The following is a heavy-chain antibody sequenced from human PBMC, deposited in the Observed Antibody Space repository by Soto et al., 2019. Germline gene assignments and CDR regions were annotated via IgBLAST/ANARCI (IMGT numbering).Heavy chain of an antibody. CDR3: ARGRYGDY. D-gene: IGHD1-1*01. J-gene: IGHJ4*02. CDR2: ISAHNGNT. V-gene: IGHV1-18*01. Sequence: QVHLVQSGAEVKKPGASVKVSCKASGYTFTSYGITWVRQAPGQGLERMGWISAHNGNTDYAQKVQGRVIVTRDTATSTAYMALRSMISDDTAVYYCARGRYGDYWGQGALVTVSS. CDR1: GYTFTSYG.